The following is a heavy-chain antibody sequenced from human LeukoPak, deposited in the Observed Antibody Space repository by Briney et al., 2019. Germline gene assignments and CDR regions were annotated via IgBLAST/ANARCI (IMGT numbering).Heavy chain of an antibody. V-gene: IGHV4-59*08. Sequence: PSETLSLTCTVSGGSMTGYYWAWIRQPPGKRLEWIGYVHSGGGAKYNPSLKSRVTVSIDMSRNHFSLNVRSVTAADTATYYCTKLSDCGDDCYDRPHWFDPWGQGRLVTVSS. CDR1: GGSMTGYY. CDR2: VHSGGGA. D-gene: IGHD2-21*02. CDR3: TKLSDCGDDCYDRPHWFDP. J-gene: IGHJ5*02.